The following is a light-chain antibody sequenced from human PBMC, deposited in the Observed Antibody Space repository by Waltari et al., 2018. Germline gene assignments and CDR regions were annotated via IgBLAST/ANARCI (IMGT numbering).Light chain of an antibody. Sequence: SYELTQPSSVSVSPGQTARITCSGYVLAKKYVRWFQQKPGQAPVLVIYKDSERPSGIPDRISGSTSGTTVTLTISGAQVEDEADYYCYCAADSNVRVFGGGTRLTVL. CDR1: VLAKKY. V-gene: IGLV3-27*01. CDR3: YCAADSNVRV. CDR2: KDS. J-gene: IGLJ2*01.